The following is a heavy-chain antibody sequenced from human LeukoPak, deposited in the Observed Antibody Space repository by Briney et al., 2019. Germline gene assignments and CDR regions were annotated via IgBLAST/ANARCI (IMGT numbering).Heavy chain of an antibody. D-gene: IGHD3-9*01. J-gene: IGHJ4*02. CDR1: GYTFTSYG. Sequence: ASVKVSCKASGYTFTSYGISWVRQAPGQGLEWMGWISAYNGNTNYAQKLRGRVTMTTDTSTSTAYMELRSLRSDDTAVYYCARRYYDILTGTYYFDYWGQGTLVTVSS. V-gene: IGHV1-18*04. CDR2: ISAYNGNT. CDR3: ARRYYDILTGTYYFDY.